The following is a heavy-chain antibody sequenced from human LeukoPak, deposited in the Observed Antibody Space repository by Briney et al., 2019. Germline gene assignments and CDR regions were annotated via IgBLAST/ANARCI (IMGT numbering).Heavy chain of an antibody. V-gene: IGHV3-74*01. CDR1: GFTFTDSW. CDR3: ARGGFSGSFDKFS. Sequence: GGSLRLSCVASGFTFTDSWMHWVRHAPGKGPEWLSRISKDGSITVYADSAKGRFTVSRDNAKNFVYLEVTSLRREDTAVYYCARGGFSGSFDKFSWGQGTLVTVAS. D-gene: IGHD6-25*01. J-gene: IGHJ4*02. CDR2: ISKDGSIT.